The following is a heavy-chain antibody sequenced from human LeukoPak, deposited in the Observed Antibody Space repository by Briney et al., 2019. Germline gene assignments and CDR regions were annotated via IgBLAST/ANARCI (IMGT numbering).Heavy chain of an antibody. D-gene: IGHD6-13*01. Sequence: ASVKLSCTASGYTFTSYGISWVRQAPGQGLEWMGWINPNSGGTNYAQKFQGRVTMTRDTSINTAYMELSSLRSDDTAVYYCARVGGSWYLRLGSWGQGTLVTVSS. J-gene: IGHJ4*02. CDR2: INPNSGGT. CDR3: ARVGGSWYLRLGS. V-gene: IGHV1-2*02. CDR1: GYTFTSYG.